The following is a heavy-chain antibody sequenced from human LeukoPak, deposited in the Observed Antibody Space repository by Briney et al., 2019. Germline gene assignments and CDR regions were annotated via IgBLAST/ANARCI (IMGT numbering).Heavy chain of an antibody. Sequence: RASVKVSCKASGYTFTDYYVNWVRQAPGQGLEWVGWINPTSGGTSYAQKFQGRVTMTRDTSINTAYMELSRLRSDDTAVYYCARVSRFYYDSSGDFDYWGQGSLVTVPS. J-gene: IGHJ4*02. CDR1: GYTFTDYY. V-gene: IGHV1-2*02. D-gene: IGHD3-22*01. CDR3: ARVSRFYYDSSGDFDY. CDR2: INPTSGGT.